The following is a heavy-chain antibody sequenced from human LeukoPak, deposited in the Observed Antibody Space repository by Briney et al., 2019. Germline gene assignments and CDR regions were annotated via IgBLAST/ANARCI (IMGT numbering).Heavy chain of an antibody. J-gene: IGHJ5*02. Sequence: GASVKVSCKASGGTFSSYAISWVRQAPGQGLEWMGGIIPFFRTANYAQKFQGRVTITTDESTSTAYMELSSLRSEDTAVYYCARDRGNWNLSWFDPWGQGTLVTVSS. CDR3: ARDRGNWNLSWFDP. V-gene: IGHV1-69*05. CDR2: IIPFFRTA. D-gene: IGHD1-7*01. CDR1: GGTFSSYA.